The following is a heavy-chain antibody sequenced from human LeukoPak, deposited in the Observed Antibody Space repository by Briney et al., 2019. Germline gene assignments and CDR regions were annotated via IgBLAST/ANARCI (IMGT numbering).Heavy chain of an antibody. J-gene: IGHJ4*02. CDR3: ARGVIRFLAGIDY. CDR1: GFTFSSHA. CDR2: ISYDGSNK. V-gene: IGHV3-30-3*01. D-gene: IGHD3-3*01. Sequence: GGSLRLSCAASGFTFSSHAMHWVRQAPGKGLEWVAVISYDGSNKYYADSVKGRFTISRDNSKNTLYLQMNSLRAEDTAVYYCARGVIRFLAGIDYWGQGTLVTVSS.